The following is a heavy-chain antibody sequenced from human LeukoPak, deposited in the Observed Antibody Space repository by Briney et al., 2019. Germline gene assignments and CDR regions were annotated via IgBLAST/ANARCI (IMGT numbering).Heavy chain of an antibody. CDR1: GFPFIDYY. D-gene: IGHD5-24*01. V-gene: IGHV3-11*01. Sequence: GGPRAPSVPASGFPFIDYYMSGPRPAPGKGREGISYISGSDNSIYYAASMKSRFTISRDNARNALYLKMSSLRAEDTAVYYCARARNGYNDSWGQGTLVTVSS. CDR3: ARARNGYNDS. CDR2: ISGSDNSI. J-gene: IGHJ5*01.